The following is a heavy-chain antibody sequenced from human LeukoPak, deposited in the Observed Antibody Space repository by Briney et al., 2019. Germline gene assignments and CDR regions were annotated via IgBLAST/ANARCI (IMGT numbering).Heavy chain of an antibody. V-gene: IGHV4-59*01. CDR2: ISDSGST. D-gene: IGHD4-17*01. Sequence: SETVSLTCTVSGGSINGYYWTWIRQPPGKGLEWIGYISDSGSTNYHPSLKSRVTMSVDSSNTEFSLRLNSVTAADTAVYYCARVFRGAVTSTWFHPWGQGTLVTVSP. CDR3: ARVFRGAVTSTWFHP. J-gene: IGHJ5*02. CDR1: GGSINGYY.